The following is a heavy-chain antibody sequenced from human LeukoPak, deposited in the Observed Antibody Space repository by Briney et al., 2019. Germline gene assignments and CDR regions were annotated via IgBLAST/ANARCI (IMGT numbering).Heavy chain of an antibody. J-gene: IGHJ3*02. V-gene: IGHV1-18*01. CDR2: ISAYNGNT. CDR1: GYTFTSYG. CDR3: AIMRVVKGAFDI. Sequence: ASVKVSCKASGYTFTSYGISWVRQAPGQGLEWMGWISAYNGNTNYAQKLQGRVTMTTDTSTSTAYMELRSLRSDDTAVYYCAIMRVVKGAFDIWGQGTMVTVSS. D-gene: IGHD3-3*01.